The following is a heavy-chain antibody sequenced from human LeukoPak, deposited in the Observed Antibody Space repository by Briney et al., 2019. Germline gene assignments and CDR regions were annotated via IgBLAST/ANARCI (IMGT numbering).Heavy chain of an antibody. CDR1: GFTFSSYG. CDR2: IRYDGSNK. D-gene: IGHD6-6*01. V-gene: IGHV3-30*02. J-gene: IGHJ3*02. CDR3: AKVISSSHAFDI. Sequence: GGSLRLSCAASGFTFSSYGMHWVRQAPGKGLEWVAFIRYDGSNKYYADSVKGRFTISRDNSKNTLYLQMNSLRAEDTAVYYCAKVISSSHAFDIWGQGTMVTVSS.